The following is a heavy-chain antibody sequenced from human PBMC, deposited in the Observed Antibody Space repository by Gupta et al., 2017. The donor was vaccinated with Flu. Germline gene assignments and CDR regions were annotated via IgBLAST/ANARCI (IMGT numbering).Heavy chain of an antibody. Sequence: EVQMLESGGGLVQPGGSLRLSCAASGFTFSSSVMTWVRQAPGQGLEWVSSIGATDGITYYADSVKGRFTVSRDNSKNTVYLQMTGLRAEDTAIYYCAKKGCDNNCYPYFLEFGGQGALVTVSS. V-gene: IGHV3-23*01. J-gene: IGHJ4*02. CDR3: AKKGCDNNCYPYFLEF. CDR1: GFTFSSSV. D-gene: IGHD2-21*02. CDR2: IGATDGIT.